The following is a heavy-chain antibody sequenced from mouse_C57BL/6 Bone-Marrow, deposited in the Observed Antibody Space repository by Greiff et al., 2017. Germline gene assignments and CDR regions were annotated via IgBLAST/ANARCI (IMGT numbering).Heavy chain of an antibody. J-gene: IGHJ3*01. Sequence: EVQGVESGAELVRPGASVKLSCTASGFNIKDDYMHWVKQRPEQGLEWIGWIDPENGDTEYASKFQGKATITADTSSNTAYLQLSSLTSEDTAVYYCTYYKGWFAYWGQGTLVTVSA. D-gene: IGHD2-12*01. V-gene: IGHV14-4*01. CDR3: TYYKGWFAY. CDR1: GFNIKDDY. CDR2: IDPENGDT.